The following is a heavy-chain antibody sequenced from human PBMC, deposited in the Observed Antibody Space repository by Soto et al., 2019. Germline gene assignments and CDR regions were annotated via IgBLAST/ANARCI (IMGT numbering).Heavy chain of an antibody. CDR2: IRGTSTSI. CDR3: VRGKGWNGYSYYCDY. CDR1: GFTFSDYH. Sequence: GGSLRLSCAASGFTFSDYHMYWIRQAPGKGLEWISSIRGTSTSIQYADSVKGRFTVSRDNANNSLYLQMTRLTAEDTALYYWVRGKGWNGYSYYCDYWGQGTLVTFAS. D-gene: IGHD3-3*01. J-gene: IGHJ4*02. V-gene: IGHV3-11*01.